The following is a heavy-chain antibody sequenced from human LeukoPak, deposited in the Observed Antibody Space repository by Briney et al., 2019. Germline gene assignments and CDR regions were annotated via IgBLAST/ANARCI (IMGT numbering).Heavy chain of an antibody. CDR1: GYTFTSYY. Sequence: GASVKVSCKASGYTFTSYYMHWVRQAPGQGLEWMGIINPSGGSTSYAQKFQGRVTMTRDMSTSTVYMELSRLRSDDTAVYYCARVSPEEYYDILTGYYTFDYWGQGTLVTVSS. CDR3: ARVSPEEYYDILTGYYTFDY. V-gene: IGHV1-46*01. J-gene: IGHJ4*02. D-gene: IGHD3-9*01. CDR2: INPSGGST.